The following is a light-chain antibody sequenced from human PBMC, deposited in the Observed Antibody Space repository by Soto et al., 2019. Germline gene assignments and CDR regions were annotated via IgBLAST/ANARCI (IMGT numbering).Light chain of an antibody. Sequence: DIQMTQSPSTLSASVGDTVTVTWRASQSVRNWLAWYQQKPGRAPQLLIYDSSTLEPGVPSRFRGSGSGTEFTLTINGLQPDDFATYYCQQYDGYSPQTFGQGTKVDIK. V-gene: IGKV1-5*01. CDR1: QSVRNW. CDR2: DSS. J-gene: IGKJ1*01. CDR3: QQYDGYSPQT.